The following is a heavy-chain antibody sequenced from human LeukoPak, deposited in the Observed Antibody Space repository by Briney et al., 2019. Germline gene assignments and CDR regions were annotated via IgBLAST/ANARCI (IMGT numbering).Heavy chain of an antibody. J-gene: IGHJ4*02. CDR1: GFTFRSYR. CDR2: ITSDGSIT. D-gene: IGHD1-26*01. V-gene: IGHV3-74*01. Sequence: SGGSLRLSCAASGFTFRSYRMDGAREAPGEGRVWVSHITSDGSITKYADSVKGRFTISTDNAKNTLYLQMNSLRAEDTAVYYCARLVGTTTPGVDYWGRGTLVTVSS. CDR3: ARLVGTTTPGVDY.